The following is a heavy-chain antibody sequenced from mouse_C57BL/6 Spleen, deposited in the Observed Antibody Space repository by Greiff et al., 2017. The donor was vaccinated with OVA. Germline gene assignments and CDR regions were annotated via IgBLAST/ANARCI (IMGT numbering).Heavy chain of an antibody. J-gene: IGHJ2*01. D-gene: IGHD2-4*01. Sequence: VKLQQPGAELVRPGSSVKLSCKASGYTFTSYWMDWVKQRPGQGLEWIGNIYPSDSETHYNQKFKDKATLTVDKSSSTAYMQLSSLTSEDSAVYYCAGRDYDVGFDYWGQGTTLTVSS. CDR2: IYPSDSET. CDR3: AGRDYDVGFDY. V-gene: IGHV1-61*01. CDR1: GYTFTSYW.